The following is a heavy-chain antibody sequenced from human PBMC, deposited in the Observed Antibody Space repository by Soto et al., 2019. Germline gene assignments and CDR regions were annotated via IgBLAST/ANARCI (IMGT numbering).Heavy chain of an antibody. CDR1: GFTFSSYS. Sequence: GXSLRLYCAASGFTFSSYSLHWVRQAPVKGLEWVSSISSSSSYIYYADSVKGRFTISRDNAKNSLYLQMNSLRAEDTAVYYCARVAYCSGGSCSTYYMDVWGKGTTVTVSS. CDR3: ARVAYCSGGSCSTYYMDV. J-gene: IGHJ6*03. CDR2: ISSSSSYI. D-gene: IGHD2-15*01. V-gene: IGHV3-21*01.